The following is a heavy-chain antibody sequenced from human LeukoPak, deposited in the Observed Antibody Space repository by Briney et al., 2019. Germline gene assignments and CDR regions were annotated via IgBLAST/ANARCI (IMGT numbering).Heavy chain of an antibody. V-gene: IGHV3-23*01. CDR3: ARDAGGEFDY. D-gene: IGHD3-16*01. CDR2: MSGSGVST. J-gene: IGHJ4*02. CDR1: GFTFSRYA. Sequence: GGSLRLSCAASGFTFSRYAMSWVRQAPGKGLEWVSTMSGSGVSTYHADSVKDRFTISRDNSKNTLYLQMDSLRAEDTAVYYCARDAGGEFDYWGQGTLVTVSS.